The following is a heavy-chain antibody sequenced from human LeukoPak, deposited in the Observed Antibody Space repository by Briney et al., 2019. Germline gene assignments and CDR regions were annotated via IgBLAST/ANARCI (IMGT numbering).Heavy chain of an antibody. V-gene: IGHV3-7*03. J-gene: IGHJ3*02. CDR1: GFTFSNYA. Sequence: GGSLRLSCAASGFTFSNYAVNWVRQAPGKGLEWVANIKQDGSEKYYADSVKGRFTISRDNAKNSVYLQMNCLRAEDTAVYYCAGHGSGSYLGAFDIWGQGTMVTVSS. CDR2: IKQDGSEK. D-gene: IGHD3-10*01. CDR3: AGHGSGSYLGAFDI.